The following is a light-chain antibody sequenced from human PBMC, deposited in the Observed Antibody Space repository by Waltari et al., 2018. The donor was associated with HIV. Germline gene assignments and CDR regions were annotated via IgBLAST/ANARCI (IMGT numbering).Light chain of an antibody. CDR1: QCISTS. Sequence: DIQLTQSPSSLSASVGDRVTIPCRASQCISTSVNCYQQKPGKAPKLLIYAASSLQRGVPSRFSGSGSGTDFTLTISSLQPEDFATYYCQQSYSTPGYTFGQGTKLEIK. J-gene: IGKJ2*01. CDR2: AAS. CDR3: QQSYSTPGYT. V-gene: IGKV1-39*01.